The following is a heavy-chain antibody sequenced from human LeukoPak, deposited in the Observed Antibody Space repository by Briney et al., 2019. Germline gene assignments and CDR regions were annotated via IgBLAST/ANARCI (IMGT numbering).Heavy chain of an antibody. CDR2: MNPNSGNT. D-gene: IGHD5-18*01. Sequence: VASVQVSSKASGYTFTSYDIHWVRQATGQGLEWLGWMNPNSGNTGYAQKFQGRVTMTRNTSISTAYMELSSLRSEGTAVYYCARPEMSGYSYGYYYYYYGMDVWGQGTTVTVSS. J-gene: IGHJ6*02. CDR3: ARPEMSGYSYGYYYYYYGMDV. CDR1: GYTFTSYD. V-gene: IGHV1-8*01.